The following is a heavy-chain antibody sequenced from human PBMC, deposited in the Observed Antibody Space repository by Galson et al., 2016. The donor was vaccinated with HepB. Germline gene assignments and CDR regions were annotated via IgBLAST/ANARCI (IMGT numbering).Heavy chain of an antibody. Sequence: SLRLSCAASGFSFSRHAMHWVRQAPGKGLEWVAVISYDGSNIYYADSVKGRFTISRDNSKNTLYLRMNSLRAEDTAVYYCARGRSRGSYLSLDAFDIWGQGTMVTVSS. J-gene: IGHJ3*02. V-gene: IGHV3-30-3*01. D-gene: IGHD1-26*01. CDR1: GFSFSRHA. CDR2: ISYDGSNI. CDR3: ARGRSRGSYLSLDAFDI.